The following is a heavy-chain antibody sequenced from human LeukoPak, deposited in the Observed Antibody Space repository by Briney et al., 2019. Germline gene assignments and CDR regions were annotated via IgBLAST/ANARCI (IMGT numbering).Heavy chain of an antibody. D-gene: IGHD3-22*01. CDR2: IYPRGST. CDR3: ARGEKTLEDYYDSSGYSP. J-gene: IGHJ5*02. V-gene: IGHV4-30-2*01. CDR1: GGSISSGSYS. Sequence: TSETLSLTCAVSGGSISSGSYSWSWIRQPPGKGLEWIGYIYPRGSTYYNPSLKSRVTISVDTSKNQFSLKLSSVTAADTAVYYCARGEKTLEDYYDSSGYSPWGQGTLVTVSS.